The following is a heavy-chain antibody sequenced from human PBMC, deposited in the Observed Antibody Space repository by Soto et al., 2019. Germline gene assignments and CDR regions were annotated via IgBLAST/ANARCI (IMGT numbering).Heavy chain of an antibody. CDR2: IYYSGST. CDR1: GGSISSGDYY. Sequence: SETLSLTCTVSGGSISSGDYYWSWIRQPPGKGLEWIGYIYYSGSTYYNPSLKSRVTISVDTSKNQFSLKLSSVTAADTAVYYCARGIHYYDSSGYYFDYWGQGTLVTVSS. V-gene: IGHV4-30-4*01. CDR3: ARGIHYYDSSGYYFDY. D-gene: IGHD3-22*01. J-gene: IGHJ4*02.